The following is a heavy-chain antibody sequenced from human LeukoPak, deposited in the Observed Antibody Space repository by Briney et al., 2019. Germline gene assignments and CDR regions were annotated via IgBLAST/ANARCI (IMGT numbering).Heavy chain of an antibody. D-gene: IGHD3-9*01. CDR2: INPSGGST. Sequence: ASVKVSCKASGYSFTSYYIHWVRQAPGQGLEWMGIINPSGGSTTYAQKFQGRVTMTRDTSTSTVYMELSSLRSEDTAVYYCARDGDILTGYYHLDYWGQGTLVTVSS. V-gene: IGHV1-46*01. CDR3: ARDGDILTGYYHLDY. CDR1: GYSFTSYY. J-gene: IGHJ4*02.